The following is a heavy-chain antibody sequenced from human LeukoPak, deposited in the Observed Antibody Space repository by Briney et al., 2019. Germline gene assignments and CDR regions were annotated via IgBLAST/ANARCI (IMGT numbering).Heavy chain of an antibody. D-gene: IGHD6-13*01. CDR3: AKVQQLATIYYFDY. CDR2: MTGSGGST. J-gene: IGHJ4*02. V-gene: IGHV3-23*01. CDR1: GLTFSNYG. Sequence: PGGSLRLSCAASGLTFSNYGMTWVRQAPGKGLEWVSGMTGSGGSTYYADSVKGRFAISRDNSKNTLYLQMTSLRTEDTALYFCAKVQQLATIYYFDYWGQGSLVTVSS.